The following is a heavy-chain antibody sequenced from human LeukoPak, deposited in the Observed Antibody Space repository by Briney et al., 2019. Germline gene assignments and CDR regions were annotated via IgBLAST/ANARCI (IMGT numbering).Heavy chain of an antibody. CDR2: IYYSGST. CDR3: AGVVGGSYSMDV. J-gene: IGHJ6*03. CDR1: GGSVSSGSYY. D-gene: IGHD1-26*01. Sequence: SETLSLTCTVSGGSVSSGSYYWSWIRQPPGKGLEWIGYIYYSGSTKYNPSLKSRVTISIDTSKNQFSLKLSSVTAADTAMYYCAGVVGGSYSMDVWGQGTTVTVSS. V-gene: IGHV4-61*01.